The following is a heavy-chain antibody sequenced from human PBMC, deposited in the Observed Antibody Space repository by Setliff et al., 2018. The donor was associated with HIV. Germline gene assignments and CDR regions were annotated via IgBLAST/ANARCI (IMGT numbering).Heavy chain of an antibody. V-gene: IGHV1-18*01. D-gene: IGHD2-15*01. CDR1: GYTFSSYG. J-gene: IGHJ5*02. CDR2: ISPSSGYT. CDR3: ARGYCGGGICYSPNWLDP. Sequence: GASVKVSCKASGYTFSSYGISWVRQAPGQGLEWMGWISPSSGYTDYAQKFRDRVTLTTDTSTSTAYMEIKSLTSDDTAVYYCARGYCGGGICYSPNWLDPWGQGTLVTVSS.